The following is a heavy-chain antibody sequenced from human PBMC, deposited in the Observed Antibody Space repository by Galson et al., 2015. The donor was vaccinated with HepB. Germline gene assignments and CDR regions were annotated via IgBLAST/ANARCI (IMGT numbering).Heavy chain of an antibody. D-gene: IGHD2-21*01. CDR1: GYTFNTYG. J-gene: IGHJ5*02. CDR3: ARDYSPVDRSDCFGP. V-gene: IGHV1-18*01. CDR2: ITAYDGDT. Sequence: CKASGYTFNTYGISWVRQAPGQGLEWMGWITAYDGDTNYAHKFQGRVTLTTDTSTSAAYMELRSLRSDDTAVYYCARDYSPVDRSDCFGPGGQGTLVTVSS.